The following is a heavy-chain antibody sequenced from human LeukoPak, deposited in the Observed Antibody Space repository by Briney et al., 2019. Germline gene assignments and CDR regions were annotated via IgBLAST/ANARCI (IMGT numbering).Heavy chain of an antibody. CDR1: GGSFSGYY. V-gene: IGHV4-59*01. Sequence: SETLSLTCAVYGGSFSGYYWSWIRQPPGKGLEWIGYIYYSGSTNYNPSLKSRVTISVDTSKNQFSLKLSSVTAADTAVYYCARSVEGYCSGGSCYYYYYYMDVWGKGTTVTVSS. CDR2: IYYSGST. D-gene: IGHD2-15*01. CDR3: ARSVEGYCSGGSCYYYYYYMDV. J-gene: IGHJ6*03.